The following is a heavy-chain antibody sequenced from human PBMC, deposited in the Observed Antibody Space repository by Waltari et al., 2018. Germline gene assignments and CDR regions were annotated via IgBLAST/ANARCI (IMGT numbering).Heavy chain of an antibody. Sequence: QVQLQASGPGLVKPSETLSLTCSVPGYSFRSRYHWGWIRQPPGKGLEWIGSIYHSGSTYYNPSLKSRVTISVETSKNQFSLKLSSVTAADTAVYYCARPLGGGNSKWFDPWGQGTLVTVSS. V-gene: IGHV4-38-2*01. D-gene: IGHD2-21*02. J-gene: IGHJ5*02. CDR1: GYSFRSRYH. CDR3: ARPLGGGNSKWFDP. CDR2: IYHSGST.